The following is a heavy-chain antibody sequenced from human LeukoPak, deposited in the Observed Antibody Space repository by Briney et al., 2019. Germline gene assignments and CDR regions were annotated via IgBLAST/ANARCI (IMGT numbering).Heavy chain of an antibody. V-gene: IGHV3-21*01. CDR2: ISSSSSYI. Sequence: GGSLRLSCAASGFTFSSYSMNWVRQAPGKGLEWVSSISSSSSYIYYADSVKGRFTISRDNAKNSLYLQMNSLRAEDTAVYYCARDRHPVVVAADYYYYGMDVWGQGTTVTVSS. D-gene: IGHD2-15*01. CDR3: ARDRHPVVVAADYYYYGMDV. J-gene: IGHJ6*02. CDR1: GFTFSSYS.